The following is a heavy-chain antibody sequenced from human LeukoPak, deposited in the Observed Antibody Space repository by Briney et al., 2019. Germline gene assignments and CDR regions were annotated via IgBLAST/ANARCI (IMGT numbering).Heavy chain of an antibody. V-gene: IGHV4-4*02. Sequence: PSETLSLTCAVSGGSISSSNWWSWVRQPPGKGLEWIGEIYHSGSTNYNPSLKSRVTISVDKSKNQFSLKLSSVTAADTAVYYCARDTIAAAGTWGPFDYWGQGTLVTVSS. CDR3: ARDTIAAAGTWGPFDY. J-gene: IGHJ4*02. D-gene: IGHD6-13*01. CDR2: IYHSGST. CDR1: GGSISSSNW.